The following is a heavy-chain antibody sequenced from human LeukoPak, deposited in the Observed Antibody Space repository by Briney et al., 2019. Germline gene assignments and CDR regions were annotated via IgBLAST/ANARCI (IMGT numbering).Heavy chain of an antibody. D-gene: IGHD3-16*01. V-gene: IGHV4-38-2*02. CDR2: IYHSGST. Sequence: PSETLSLTCTVSGYSISSGYYWGWIRQPPGKGLEWIGSIYHSGSTYYNPSLKSRVTISVDTSKNQFSLKLSSVTAADTAVYYCVREPLLGVDYWGQGTLVTVSS. J-gene: IGHJ4*02. CDR1: GYSISSGYY. CDR3: VREPLLGVDY.